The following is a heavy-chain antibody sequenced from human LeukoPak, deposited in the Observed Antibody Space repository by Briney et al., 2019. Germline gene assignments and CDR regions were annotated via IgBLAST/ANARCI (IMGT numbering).Heavy chain of an antibody. CDR3: ARDHGWVYYGSGSYPKPLDY. CDR1: GGTFSSYA. D-gene: IGHD3-10*01. Sequence: ASVKVSCKASGGTFSSYAISWVRQAPGQGLEWMGGIIPIFGTANYAQKFQGRVTITADKSTSTAYMELNSLRAEDTAVYYCARDHGWVYYGSGSYPKPLDYWGQGTLVTVSS. CDR2: IIPIFGTA. V-gene: IGHV1-69*06. J-gene: IGHJ4*02.